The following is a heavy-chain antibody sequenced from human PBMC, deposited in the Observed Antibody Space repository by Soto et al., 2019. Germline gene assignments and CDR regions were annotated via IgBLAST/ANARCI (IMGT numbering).Heavy chain of an antibody. V-gene: IGHV3-74*01. J-gene: IGHJ5*02. Sequence: GGSLRLSCAASGFTFSSYWMHWVRQAPGKGLEWVSRMNMDGNRISYVDSVKGRCTISRDNAKNTFYMEMNSARVEDTAVYYCARDTSLRYDFWSGYYPWFDPWGQGTLVTVSS. CDR2: MNMDGNRI. D-gene: IGHD3-3*01. CDR1: GFTFSSYW. CDR3: ARDTSLRYDFWSGYYPWFDP.